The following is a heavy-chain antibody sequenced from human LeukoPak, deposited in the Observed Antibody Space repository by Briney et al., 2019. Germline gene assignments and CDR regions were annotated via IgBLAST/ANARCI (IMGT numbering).Heavy chain of an antibody. CDR3: ARDYGDYFDY. J-gene: IGHJ4*02. Sequence: GSLRLSRAGFGFTFRRYCKNWVRQAPGKGLEWVSYISSSSSTIYYADSVKGRFTISRDNAKNSLYLQMNSLRAEDTAVYYCARDYGDYFDYWGQGTLVTVSS. CDR2: ISSSSSTI. D-gene: IGHD4-17*01. V-gene: IGHV3-48*01. CDR1: GFTFRRYC.